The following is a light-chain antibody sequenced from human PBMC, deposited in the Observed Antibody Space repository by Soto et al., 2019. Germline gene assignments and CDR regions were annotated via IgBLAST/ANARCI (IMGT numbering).Light chain of an antibody. Sequence: EIVRTQSPATLSVSPGERATPSCGASQSVSSNLAWYQQKPGQAPRLLIYGASTRATGIPARFSGSGSGTEFTLTISSLQSEDFAVYYCQQYNNWPPLTFGGGTKVEIK. CDR1: QSVSSN. CDR2: GAS. J-gene: IGKJ4*01. V-gene: IGKV3D-15*01. CDR3: QQYNNWPPLT.